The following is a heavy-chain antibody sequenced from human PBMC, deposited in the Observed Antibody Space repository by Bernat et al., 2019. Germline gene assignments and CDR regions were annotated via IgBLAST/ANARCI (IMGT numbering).Heavy chain of an antibody. CDR3: ARGTSTSAHYMDV. V-gene: IGHV3-11*05. CDR2: ISSSSYT. J-gene: IGHJ6*03. CDR1: GFTFSDYY. Sequence: QVQLVESGGGLVKPGGSLRLSCAASGFTFSDYYMSWIRQAPGKGLDWVSYISSSSYTTYADSVKGRFTISRDNAKNSLYLQMHSLRAGDTAVYYCARGTSTSAHYMDVWGKGTTVTVSS.